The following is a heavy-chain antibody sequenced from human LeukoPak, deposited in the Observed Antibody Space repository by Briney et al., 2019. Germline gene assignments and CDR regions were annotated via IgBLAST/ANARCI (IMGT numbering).Heavy chain of an antibody. Sequence: GGSLRLSCAASGFTFGSYGMSWIRQAPGKGLEWVSYISSSGSTIYYADSVKGRFTISRDNAKNSLYLQMNSLRAEDTAVYYCARDFGSGWFDYWGQGTLVTVSS. CDR2: ISSSGSTI. D-gene: IGHD6-19*01. CDR3: ARDFGSGWFDY. V-gene: IGHV3-11*01. CDR1: GFTFGSYG. J-gene: IGHJ4*02.